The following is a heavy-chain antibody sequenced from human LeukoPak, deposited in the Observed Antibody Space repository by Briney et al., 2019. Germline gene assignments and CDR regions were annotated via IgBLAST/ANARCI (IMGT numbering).Heavy chain of an antibody. CDR3: AKSFGPVIAAAGTGAD. Sequence: AGGSLRLSCAASGFTFSSYGMSWVRQAPGKGLEWVSAISGSGGSTYYADSVKGRFTISRDNSKNTPYLQMNSLRAEDTAVYYCAKSFGPVIAAAGTGADWGQGTLVTVSS. J-gene: IGHJ4*02. D-gene: IGHD6-13*01. CDR2: ISGSGGST. CDR1: GFTFSSYG. V-gene: IGHV3-23*01.